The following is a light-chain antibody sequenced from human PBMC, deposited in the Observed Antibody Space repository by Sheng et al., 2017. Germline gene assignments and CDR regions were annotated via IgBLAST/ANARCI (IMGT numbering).Light chain of an antibody. CDR1: SFKIGNDY. CDR3: SSYAGSDSFVV. Sequence: QSVLTQPPSVSAAPGQRVTISCSGSSFKIGNDYVSWYQQFPGTAPKLLIYENNKRPSGIPDRFSGSKSGTSATLAITGLQTGDEADYYCSSYAGSDSFVVFGGGTKLTVL. CDR2: ENN. J-gene: IGLJ3*02. V-gene: IGLV1-51*02.